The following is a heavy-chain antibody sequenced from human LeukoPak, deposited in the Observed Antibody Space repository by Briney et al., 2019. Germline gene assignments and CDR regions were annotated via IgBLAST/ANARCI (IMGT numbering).Heavy chain of an antibody. Sequence: GGSLRLSCAASGFTFSSYWMHWVRQAPGKGLEWVSGIRGDGVTTYYADSVKGRFAISRDNSKNTLYLQMNSLRAEDTAVYYCATMTTVTANLPYYFDYWGQGTLVTVSS. J-gene: IGHJ4*02. D-gene: IGHD4-17*01. CDR2: IRGDGVTT. CDR1: GFTFSSYW. CDR3: ATMTTVTANLPYYFDY. V-gene: IGHV3-23*01.